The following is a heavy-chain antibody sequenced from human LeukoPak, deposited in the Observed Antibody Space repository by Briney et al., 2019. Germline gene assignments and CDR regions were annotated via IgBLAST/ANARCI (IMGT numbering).Heavy chain of an antibody. V-gene: IGHV3-23*01. CDR3: VKRIDGSGSYYIDY. CDR1: GFTFRSKA. J-gene: IGHJ4*01. D-gene: IGHD3-10*01. Sequence: GGSLRLSCAASGFTFRSKAMSWVRQAPGKGLEWVSGISGSADWTDYGESVKGRFTISRDNSKNTLHLQMNSLRAEDTAVYFCVKRIDGSGSYYIDYWGHGILVTVSS. CDR2: ISGSADWT.